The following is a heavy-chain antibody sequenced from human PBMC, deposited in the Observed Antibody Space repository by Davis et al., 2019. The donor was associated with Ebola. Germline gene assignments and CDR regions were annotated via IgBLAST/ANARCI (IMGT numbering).Heavy chain of an antibody. CDR2: VSTYTGST. CDR1: GYTFHSYG. J-gene: IGHJ4*02. CDR3: ARDRVFDSGSPPAY. V-gene: IGHV1-18*01. D-gene: IGHD3-10*01. Sequence: ASVKVSCKTSGYTFHSYGISWVRQAPGRGLEWMGWVSTYTGSTDYAKKFRDRVSMTTDTSTSTAYMELTSLRSDDTAVYYCARDRVFDSGSPPAYWGQGTLVTVSS.